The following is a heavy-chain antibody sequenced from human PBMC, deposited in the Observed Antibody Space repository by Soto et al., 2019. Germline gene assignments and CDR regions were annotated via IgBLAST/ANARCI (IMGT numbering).Heavy chain of an antibody. J-gene: IGHJ4*02. V-gene: IGHV3-33*01. D-gene: IGHD3-3*01. CDR3: AREKSISIFGVAPVYYFDC. Sequence: GGSLRLSCAASGFSFSEYGMHWARQAPGKGLEWVAAISYDGSTEYYADSVKGRFTISRDDSKNTLFLQMNSLRAEDTALYYCAREKSISIFGVAPVYYFDCWGQGTLVTVSS. CDR1: GFSFSEYG. CDR2: ISYDGSTE.